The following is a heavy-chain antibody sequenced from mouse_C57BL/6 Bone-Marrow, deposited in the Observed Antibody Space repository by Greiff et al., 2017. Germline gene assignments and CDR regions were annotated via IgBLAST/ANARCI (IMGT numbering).Heavy chain of an antibody. V-gene: IGHV1-61*01. CDR3: AVITTGLDD. Sequence: QVQLQQPGAELVRPGSSVKLSCKASGYTFTSYWMDWVKQRPGQGLEWIGNIYPSDSETHYNQKFKDKATLTVDKSSSTAYMQLSSLTSEDSAVYYCAVITTGLDDWGQGTTLTVSS. J-gene: IGHJ2*01. CDR2: IYPSDSET. D-gene: IGHD1-1*01. CDR1: GYTFTSYW.